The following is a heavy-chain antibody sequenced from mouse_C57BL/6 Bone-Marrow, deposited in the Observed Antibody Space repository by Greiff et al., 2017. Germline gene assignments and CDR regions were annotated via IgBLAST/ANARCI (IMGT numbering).Heavy chain of an antibody. D-gene: IGHD1-1*01. CDR2: IDPSDSYT. V-gene: IGHV1-69*01. CDR1: GYTFTSYW. CDR3: AREDYGISFAY. J-gene: IGHJ3*01. Sequence: QVQLQQPGAELVMPGASVKLSCKASGYTFTSYWMHWVKQRPGQGLEWIGEIDPSDSYTNYNQKFKGKSTLTVDKSSSTASMQLSSLTSEDSAVYYFAREDYGISFAYWGQGTLVTVSA.